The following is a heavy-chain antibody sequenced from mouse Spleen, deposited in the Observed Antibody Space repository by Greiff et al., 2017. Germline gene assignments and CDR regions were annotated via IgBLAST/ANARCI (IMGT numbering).Heavy chain of an antibody. Sequence: EVKLVESGGGLVQPGGSRKLSCAASGFTFSSFGMHWVRQAPEKGLEWVAYISSGSSTIYYADTVKGRFTISRDNPKNTLFLQMTSLRSEDTAMYYCTRNYGSSYRDYYAMDYWGQGTSVTVSS. CDR3: TRNYGSSYRDYYAMDY. J-gene: IGHJ4*01. V-gene: IGHV5-17*02. D-gene: IGHD1-1*01. CDR1: GFTFSSFG. CDR2: ISSGSSTI.